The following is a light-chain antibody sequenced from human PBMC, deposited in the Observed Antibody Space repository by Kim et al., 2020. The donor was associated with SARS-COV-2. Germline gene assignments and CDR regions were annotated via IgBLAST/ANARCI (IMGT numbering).Light chain of an antibody. CDR3: QTWGTGIVV. CDR2: LNSDGSH. Sequence: WVKVAGTLSSGDGSEGVAWEGQEGGKGPRYLMKLNSDGSHSKGDGIPDRFSGSSSGAERYLTISSLQSEDEADYYCQTWGTGIVVFGGGTQLTVL. V-gene: IGLV4-69*01. J-gene: IGLJ2*01. CDR1: SGDGSEG.